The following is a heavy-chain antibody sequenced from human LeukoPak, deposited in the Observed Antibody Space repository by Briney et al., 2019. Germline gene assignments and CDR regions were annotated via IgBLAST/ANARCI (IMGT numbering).Heavy chain of an antibody. CDR2: ISVSGDNT. J-gene: IGHJ6*03. Sequence: GGSLRLSCAASGITFSSYAMTWVRQAPGKGLEWVSSISVSGDNTYYADSVKGRFTISRDNSKNTLYLQMNSPRAEDTAVYYCAKTGIAAAGTYYYYMDVWGKGTTVTVSS. D-gene: IGHD6-13*01. CDR3: AKTGIAAAGTYYYYMDV. CDR1: GITFSSYA. V-gene: IGHV3-23*01.